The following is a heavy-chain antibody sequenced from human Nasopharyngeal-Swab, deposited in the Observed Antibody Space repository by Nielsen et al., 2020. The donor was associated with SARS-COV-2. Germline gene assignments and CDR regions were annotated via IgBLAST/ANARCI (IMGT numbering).Heavy chain of an antibody. Sequence: GGSRRLSCAASGFTFSDYYMSWIRKAPGKGLEWVSYISSSGSTIYYAASVKGRFTISRDNAKNSLYLQMNSLRAEDTAVYYCARARENVGATNYWGQGTLVTVSS. V-gene: IGHV3-11*01. CDR2: ISSSGSTI. J-gene: IGHJ4*02. CDR1: GFTFSDYY. CDR3: ARARENVGATNY. D-gene: IGHD1-26*01.